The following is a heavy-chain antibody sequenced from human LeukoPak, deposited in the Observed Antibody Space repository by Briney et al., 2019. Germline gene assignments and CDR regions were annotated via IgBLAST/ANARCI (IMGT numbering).Heavy chain of an antibody. CDR3: ARELYEQQLAGRFDP. CDR1: GFTFSSYG. J-gene: IGHJ5*02. CDR2: ISYDGSNK. V-gene: IGHV3-30*03. D-gene: IGHD6-13*01. Sequence: PGGSLRLSCAASGFTFSSYGMHWVRQAPGKGLEWVAVISYDGSNKYYADSVKGRFTISRDNSKNTLYLQMNSLRAEDTAVYYCARELYEQQLAGRFDPWGQGTLVTVSS.